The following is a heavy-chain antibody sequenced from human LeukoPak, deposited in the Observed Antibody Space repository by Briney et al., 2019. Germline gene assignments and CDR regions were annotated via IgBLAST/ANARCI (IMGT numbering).Heavy chain of an antibody. V-gene: IGHV3-74*01. D-gene: IGHD5-18*01. J-gene: IGHJ4*02. CDR3: ARPENLWLLHY. Sequence: GRSLRLSCAASGFTFSSYWMHWVRQAPGKGLVWVSRINSDGSSTSYADSVKGRFTISRDNAKNTLYLQMNSLRAEDTAVYYCARPENLWLLHYWGQGTLVTVSS. CDR1: GFTFSSYW. CDR2: INSDGSST.